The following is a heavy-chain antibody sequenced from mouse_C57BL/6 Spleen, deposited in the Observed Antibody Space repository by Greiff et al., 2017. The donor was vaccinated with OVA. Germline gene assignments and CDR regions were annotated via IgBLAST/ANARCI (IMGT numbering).Heavy chain of an antibody. CDR2: ISSGSSTI. V-gene: IGHV5-17*01. CDR3: AKAGLTGAMDY. J-gene: IGHJ4*01. Sequence: EVKLMESGGGLVKPGGSLKLSCAASGFTFSDYGMHWVRQAPEKGLEWVAYISSGSSTIYYADTVKGRFTISRDNAKNTLFLQMTSLRSEDTAMYYCAKAGLTGAMDYWGQGTSVTVSS. D-gene: IGHD4-1*01. CDR1: GFTFSDYG.